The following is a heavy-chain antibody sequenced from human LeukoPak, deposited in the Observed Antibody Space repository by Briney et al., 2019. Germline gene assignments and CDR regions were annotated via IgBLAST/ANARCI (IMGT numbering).Heavy chain of an antibody. CDR2: IFYSGST. CDR3: ARRVAVADIIRDDAFDI. D-gene: IGHD6-19*01. V-gene: IGHV4-59*08. Sequence: SETLSLTCTVSGGSINSDYWSWLRQPPGKGLEWIGYIFYSGSTTYNPSLKGRVTISVDTSKNQFSLKLSSVTAADTAVYYCARRVAVADIIRDDAFDIWGQGTMVTVSS. J-gene: IGHJ3*02. CDR1: GGSINSDY.